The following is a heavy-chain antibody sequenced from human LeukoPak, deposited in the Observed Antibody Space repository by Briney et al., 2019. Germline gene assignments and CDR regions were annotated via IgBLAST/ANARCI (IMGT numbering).Heavy chain of an antibody. CDR3: ANRHGFNYGHY. CDR1: VFIFSSYG. CDR2: IRYDGSNK. D-gene: IGHD5-24*01. V-gene: IGHV3-30*02. J-gene: IGHJ4*02. Sequence: GGCLRLSCAASVFIFSSYGMHWVRQAPGKGREWVAFIRYDGSNKYYADSVKGRFTISRDNSKNTLYLRMDSLRAEDTAVYYCANRHGFNYGHYWGQGTLVTVSS.